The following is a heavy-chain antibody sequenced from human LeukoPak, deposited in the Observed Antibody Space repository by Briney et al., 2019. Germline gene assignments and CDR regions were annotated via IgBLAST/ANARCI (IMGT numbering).Heavy chain of an antibody. CDR3: AELGITMIGGV. D-gene: IGHD3-10*02. V-gene: IGHV3-23*01. J-gene: IGHJ6*04. Sequence: SGGTLRLSCAASGLTSQFRNYGMSWVRQAPGKGLEWVSTISGSGYNTYYADSVKGRFTISRDNAKNSLYLQMNSLRAEDTAVYYCAELGITMIGGVWGKGTTVTISS. CDR1: GLTSQFRNYG. CDR2: ISGSGYNT.